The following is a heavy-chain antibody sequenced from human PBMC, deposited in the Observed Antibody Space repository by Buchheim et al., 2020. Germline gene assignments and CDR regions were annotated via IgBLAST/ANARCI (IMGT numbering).Heavy chain of an antibody. CDR2: IYTSGST. Sequence: QVQLQESGPGLVKPSQTLSLTCTVSGGSISSGSYYWSWIRQPAGKGLEWIGRIYTSGSTNYNPSLKSRVTISVDTSKNQFSLKLSSVTAADTAVYYCARVAALWSFDLWGRGTL. CDR3: ARVAALWSFDL. J-gene: IGHJ2*01. D-gene: IGHD2-15*01. V-gene: IGHV4-61*02. CDR1: GGSISSGSYY.